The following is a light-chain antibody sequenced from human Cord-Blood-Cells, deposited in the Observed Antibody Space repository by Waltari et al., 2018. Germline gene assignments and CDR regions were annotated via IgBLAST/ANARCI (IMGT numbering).Light chain of an antibody. CDR3: QQYDNLQLT. CDR2: DAS. Sequence: DIQMTQSPSSLSASVGDRVNITCQASQDIRHYLNWYQQKPGKAPKLLIYDASTLETGVPSRFSGSGSGTDFTFTISSLQPEDIATYYCQQYDNLQLTFGGGTKVEIK. CDR1: QDIRHY. V-gene: IGKV1-33*01. J-gene: IGKJ4*01.